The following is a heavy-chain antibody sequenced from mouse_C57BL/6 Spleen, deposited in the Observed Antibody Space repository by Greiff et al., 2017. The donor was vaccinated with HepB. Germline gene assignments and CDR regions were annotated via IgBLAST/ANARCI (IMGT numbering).Heavy chain of an antibody. CDR1: GFTFSDYY. Sequence: EVQGVESGGGLVQPGGSLKLSCAASGFTFSDYYMYWVRQTPEKRLEWVAYISNGGGSTYYPDTVKGRFTISRDNAKNTLYLQMSRLKSEDTAMYYCARREAGNWYFDVWGTGTTVTVSS. V-gene: IGHV5-12*01. J-gene: IGHJ1*03. CDR3: ARREAGNWYFDV. CDR2: ISNGGGST.